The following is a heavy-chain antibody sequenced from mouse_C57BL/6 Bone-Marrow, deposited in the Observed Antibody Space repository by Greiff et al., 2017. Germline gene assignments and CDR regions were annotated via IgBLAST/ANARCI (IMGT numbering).Heavy chain of an antibody. V-gene: IGHV14-4*01. CDR2: IDPETGDT. CDR3: TRIAY. J-gene: IGHJ3*01. Sequence: DVKLQESGAELVRPGASVKLSCTASGFNIKDDYMHWVKQRPEQGLEWIGWIDPETGDTEYASKFQGKATITVDTSSNTAYLQLSSLTSEDTAVYYCTRIAYWGQGTLVTVSA. CDR1: GFNIKDDY.